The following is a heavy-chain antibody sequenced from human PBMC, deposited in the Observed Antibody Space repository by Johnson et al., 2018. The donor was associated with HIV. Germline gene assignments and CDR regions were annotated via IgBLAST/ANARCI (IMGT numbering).Heavy chain of an antibody. CDR1: GFTFSNYA. Sequence: QVQLVESGGGLVQPGGSLRLSCAASGFTFSNYAMHWVRQAPGKGLEWVAILPYDGSNKYYADSVKGRFTISRDNSKNTLYLQMSSLRPEDTALYYCARERSDGGANWGSHRAFDIWGQGTMVTVSS. V-gene: IGHV3-30-3*01. J-gene: IGHJ3*02. D-gene: IGHD7-27*01. CDR3: ARERSDGGANWGSHRAFDI. CDR2: LPYDGSNK.